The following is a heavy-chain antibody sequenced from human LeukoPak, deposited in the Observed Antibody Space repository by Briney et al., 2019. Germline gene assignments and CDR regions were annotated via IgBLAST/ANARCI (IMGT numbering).Heavy chain of an antibody. CDR2: IYSGGST. CDR3: AREKGLYFDY. V-gene: IGHV3-53*01. D-gene: IGHD3/OR15-3a*01. J-gene: IGHJ4*02. CDR1: GFTFSSNY. Sequence: PGGSLRLSCAASGFTFSSNYMSWVGQAPGKGLEGVSVIYSGGSTYYADSVKGRFTISRENSKNTLYLQMNSLRAEDTAVYYCAREKGLYFDYWGQGTLVTVSS.